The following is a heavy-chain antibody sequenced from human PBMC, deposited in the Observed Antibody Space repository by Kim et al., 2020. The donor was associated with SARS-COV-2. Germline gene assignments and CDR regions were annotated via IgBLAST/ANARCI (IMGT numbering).Heavy chain of an antibody. V-gene: IGHV1-8*01. CDR3: ARGRGSTTLHY. CDR2: T. Sequence: TGYAQKFQGRVNMNRNTSISTAYMELSSLRSEDTAVYYCARGRGSTTLHYWGQGTLVTVSS. J-gene: IGHJ4*02. D-gene: IGHD2-15*01.